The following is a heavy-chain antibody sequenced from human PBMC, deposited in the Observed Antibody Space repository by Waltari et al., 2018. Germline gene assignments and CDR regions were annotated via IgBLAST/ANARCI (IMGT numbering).Heavy chain of an antibody. D-gene: IGHD3-22*01. CDR1: GGSFSGYY. Sequence: QVQLQQWGAGLLKPSETLSLTCAVYGGSFSGYYWSWIRQPPGKGLEWIGEINHSGSTNYTPSRKSRVTISVDTSKNQFSLKLSSVTAADTAVYYCASSQFDYYDSSGYYRPRRWKYYFDYWGQGTLVTVSS. CDR2: INHSGST. V-gene: IGHV4-34*01. J-gene: IGHJ4*02. CDR3: ASSQFDYYDSSGYYRPRRWKYYFDY.